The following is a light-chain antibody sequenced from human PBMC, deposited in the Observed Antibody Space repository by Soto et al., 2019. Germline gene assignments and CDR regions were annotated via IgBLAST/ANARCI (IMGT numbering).Light chain of an antibody. CDR3: QSYNDWPFA. Sequence: EIVQTQSPATLSVSPGERVTLSCRASESLSYFLAWYQHKPGQSPRLLIYGVSTRVAGVPSRFSGGGSATDFTLTISSLQSEDFAVYYCQSYNDWPFAFGQGTKLEI. CDR1: ESLSYF. J-gene: IGKJ2*01. CDR2: GVS. V-gene: IGKV3-15*01.